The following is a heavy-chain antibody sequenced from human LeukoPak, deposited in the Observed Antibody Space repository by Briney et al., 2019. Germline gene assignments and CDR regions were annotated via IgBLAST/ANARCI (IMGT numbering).Heavy chain of an antibody. CDR1: GFTFSSYG. CDR2: IWYDGSNE. V-gene: IGHV3-33*01. D-gene: IGHD3-22*01. CDR3: ARDEKTDDGSAYAPRFDY. Sequence: PGRSLRLSCAASGFTFSSYGMHWVRQAPGKGLEWVAVIWYDGSNEYHADSVKGRFTISRDNSKNTLYLQMNSLRAEDTAVYYCARDEKTDDGSAYAPRFDYWGQGTLVTVSS. J-gene: IGHJ4*02.